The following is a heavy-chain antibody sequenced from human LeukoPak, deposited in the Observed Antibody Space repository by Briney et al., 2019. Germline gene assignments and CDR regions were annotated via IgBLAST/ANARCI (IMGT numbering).Heavy chain of an antibody. CDR2: ISAYNGNT. J-gene: IGHJ4*02. CDR3: AREEGYYDFWSGYSEKGYYFDY. CDR1: GYTFTSYG. V-gene: IGHV1-18*01. Sequence: ASVKVSCKASGYTFTSYGISWVRQAPGQGVEWMGWISAYNGNTNYAQKLQGRVTMTTDTSTSTAYMELRSLRSDDTAVYYCAREEGYYDFWSGYSEKGYYFDYWGQGTLVTVSS. D-gene: IGHD3-3*01.